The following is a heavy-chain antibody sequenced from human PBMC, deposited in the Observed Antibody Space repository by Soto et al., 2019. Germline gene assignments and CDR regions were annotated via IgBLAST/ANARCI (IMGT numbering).Heavy chain of an antibody. D-gene: IGHD3-3*01. V-gene: IGHV4-59*01. CDR1: GDSISSYY. CDR3: ARVREFWSGYYWFDP. J-gene: IGHJ5*02. CDR2: IYYSGSA. Sequence: PSETLSLTCTVSGDSISSYYWSWIRQPPGKGLEWIGYIYYSGSANYNPSLKSRVTVSVDTSKNQFSLKLSSVTAADTAAYFCARVREFWSGYYWFDPWGQGTLVTVSS.